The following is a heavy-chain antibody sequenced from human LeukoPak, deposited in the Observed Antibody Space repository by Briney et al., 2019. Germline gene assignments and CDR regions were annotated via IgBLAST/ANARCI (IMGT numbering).Heavy chain of an antibody. D-gene: IGHD3-22*01. Sequence: GGSLRLSCAASGFTFSSYSMNWVRQAPGKGLEWVSYISSSSSTIYYADSVKGRFTISRDNAKNSLYLQMNSLRAEDTAVYYCARDGDYYDSSGYYYSYYYYMDVWGKGTTVTVSS. CDR1: GFTFSSYS. V-gene: IGHV3-48*01. J-gene: IGHJ6*03. CDR3: ARDGDYYDSSGYYYSYYYYMDV. CDR2: ISSSSSTI.